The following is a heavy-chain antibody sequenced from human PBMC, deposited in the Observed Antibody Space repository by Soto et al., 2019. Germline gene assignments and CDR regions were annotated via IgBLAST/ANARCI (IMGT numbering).Heavy chain of an antibody. J-gene: IGHJ6*02. D-gene: IGHD2-15*01. CDR3: AREGSCSGGSCYYYYYYGMDV. Sequence: QVQLVESGGGVVQPGRSLRLSCAASGFTFSSYAMHWVRQAPGKGLEWVAVISYDGSNKYYADSVKGRFTISRDNSKNTLYLQMNSLRAEYTAVYYCAREGSCSGGSCYYYYYYGMDVWGQGTTVTVSS. CDR2: ISYDGSNK. CDR1: GFTFSSYA. V-gene: IGHV3-30-3*01.